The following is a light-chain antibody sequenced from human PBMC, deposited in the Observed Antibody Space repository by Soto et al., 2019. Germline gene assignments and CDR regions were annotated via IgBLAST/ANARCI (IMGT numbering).Light chain of an antibody. Sequence: VVMTQSPLSLPVTLGQPASISCRSSQSLVYSDGNTYLNWFQQRPGQSPRRLIYKVSSRDSGVPDRFSGSVSGADFTLEISRVEAEDLGIYYCMQGTHWPPTFGQGTKLEIK. CDR3: MQGTHWPPT. V-gene: IGKV2-30*01. CDR1: QSLVYSDGNTY. J-gene: IGKJ2*01. CDR2: KVS.